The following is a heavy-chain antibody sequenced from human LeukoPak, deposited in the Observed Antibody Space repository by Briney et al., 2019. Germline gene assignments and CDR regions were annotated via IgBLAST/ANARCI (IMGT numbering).Heavy chain of an antibody. Sequence: QTGGSLRLSCAASGFTFSSYWMSWVRQAPGKGLEWAANIKQDGSEKEYVDSVKGRFTISRDNGKNSLYLQMNSLRAEDTAVYYCARYGSGSPDYWGQGTLVTVSS. CDR3: ARYGSGSPDY. J-gene: IGHJ4*02. CDR1: GFTFSSYW. D-gene: IGHD3-10*01. CDR2: IKQDGSEK. V-gene: IGHV3-7*01.